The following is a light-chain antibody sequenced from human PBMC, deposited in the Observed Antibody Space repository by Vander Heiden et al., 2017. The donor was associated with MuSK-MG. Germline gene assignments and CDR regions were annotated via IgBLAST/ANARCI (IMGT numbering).Light chain of an antibody. CDR1: QSVSSN. V-gene: IGKV3-15*01. Sequence: EIVMTQPPATLSVSPGERATLPCRASQSVSSNLAWYQQKSVQSPRLLIYGASTRATGIPARFRGSGSGTEFTLTMSIRQSEDFAVYYCQQYNNWPSITFGQGTRLEIK. J-gene: IGKJ5*01. CDR2: GAS. CDR3: QQYNNWPSIT.